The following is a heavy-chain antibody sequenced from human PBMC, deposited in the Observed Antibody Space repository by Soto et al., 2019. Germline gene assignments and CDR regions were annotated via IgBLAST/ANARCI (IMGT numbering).Heavy chain of an antibody. D-gene: IGHD3-22*01. V-gene: IGHV3-23*01. J-gene: IGHJ6*02. Sequence: GGSLRLSCAASGFTFSSYAMSWVRQAPGKGLEWVSAISGSGGSTYYADSVKGRFTISRDNSKNTLYLQMNSLRAEDTAVCYCAKSPFLDYVSSGYHPVATDFRCPGLTVTLSS. CDR3: AKSPFLDYVSSGYHPVATDF. CDR1: GFTFSSYA. CDR2: ISGSGGST.